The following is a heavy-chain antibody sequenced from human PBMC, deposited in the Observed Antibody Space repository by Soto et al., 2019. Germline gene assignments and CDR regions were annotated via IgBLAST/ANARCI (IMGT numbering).Heavy chain of an antibody. V-gene: IGHV4-61*03. D-gene: IGHD2-21*02. CDR3: AREWGLLPYYVMNV. CDR1: GDSVTSGSYY. Sequence: ETLSLTCIVSGDSVTSGSYYWTWLRQPPGKGLEWIGYISYTGRTKYNPPLQSRVTISVDTSKNDFSLNLSSVTAADTAVYFCAREWGLLPYYVMNVWGHGTGVTVSS. CDR2: ISYTGRT. J-gene: IGHJ6*02.